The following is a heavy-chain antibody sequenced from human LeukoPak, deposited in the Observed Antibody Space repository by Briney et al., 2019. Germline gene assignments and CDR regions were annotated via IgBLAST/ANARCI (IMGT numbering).Heavy chain of an antibody. CDR2: ISAYNGNT. CDR3: ARDIPTIAPENWFDP. D-gene: IGHD6-13*01. Sequence: ASVKVSCKASGYTFTSYGISWVRQAPGQGLEWMGWISAYNGNTNYAQKLQGRVTMTTDTSTSTAYMELRSLRSDDTAVYYCARDIPTIAPENWFDPWGQGTLVTVSS. J-gene: IGHJ5*02. CDR1: GYTFTSYG. V-gene: IGHV1-18*01.